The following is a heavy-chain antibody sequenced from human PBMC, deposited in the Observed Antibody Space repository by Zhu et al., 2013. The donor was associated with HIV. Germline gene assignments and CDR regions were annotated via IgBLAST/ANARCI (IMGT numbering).Heavy chain of an antibody. Sequence: QVQLVQSGAEVKKPGASVKVSCKAPGYTFTSYGISWVRQAPGQGLEWMGWISTSNGNTHYAQKLQDRVTMTTDTSTSTAYMEVRSLRSDDTAVYYCARDLWGXVAGLNCWGQGTLVTVSS. V-gene: IGHV1-18*01. CDR1: GYTFTSYG. D-gene: IGHD6-19*01. J-gene: IGHJ4*02. CDR2: ISTSNGNT. CDR3: ARDLWGXVAGLNC.